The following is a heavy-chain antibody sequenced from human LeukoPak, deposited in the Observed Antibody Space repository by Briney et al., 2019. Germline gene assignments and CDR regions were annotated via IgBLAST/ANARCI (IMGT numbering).Heavy chain of an antibody. Sequence: ASVKVSCKASGYTFSTYPMNWVRQAPGQGLEWMGWINTNTGNPTYAQGFTGRFVFSLDTSVSTAYLQISSLKAEDTAVYYCARVTMVRVIDYWGQGTLVTVSS. D-gene: IGHD3-10*01. CDR3: ARVTMVRVIDY. CDR2: INTNTGNP. J-gene: IGHJ4*02. CDR1: GYTFSTYP. V-gene: IGHV7-4-1*02.